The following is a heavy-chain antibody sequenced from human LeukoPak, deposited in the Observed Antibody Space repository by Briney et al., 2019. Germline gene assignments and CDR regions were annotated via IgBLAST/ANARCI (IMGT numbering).Heavy chain of an antibody. V-gene: IGHV3-23*01. Sequence: QSGGSLRLSCVASGFTFSSFAMSWVPQAPGKGLEWVSAISSSGGSTYYAGSVKGRFTISRDNSKNTLYLQMNSLRAEDTAVYYCAKDRGTMIVVAPDIWGQGTMVTVSS. J-gene: IGHJ3*02. CDR3: AKDRGTMIVVAPDI. CDR2: ISSSGGST. CDR1: GFTFSSFA. D-gene: IGHD3-22*01.